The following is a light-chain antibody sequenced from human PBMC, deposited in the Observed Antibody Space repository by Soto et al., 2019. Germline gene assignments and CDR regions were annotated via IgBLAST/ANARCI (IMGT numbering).Light chain of an antibody. CDR2: GAS. CDR3: QQYNNWLIT. V-gene: IGKV3-15*01. Sequence: EIVMTQSPATLSVSPGERATLSCRASQSVSSNLAWYQQKPGQAPRLLIYGASTRATGIPARFSGSGSGTNFPLTISSLQSEDFAVYYCQQYNNWLITFGQGTRLEIK. CDR1: QSVSSN. J-gene: IGKJ5*01.